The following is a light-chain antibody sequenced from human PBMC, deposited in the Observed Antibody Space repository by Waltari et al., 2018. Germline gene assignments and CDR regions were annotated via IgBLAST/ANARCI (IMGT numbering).Light chain of an antibody. V-gene: IGKV1-9*01. J-gene: IGKJ5*01. CDR1: QGISSN. CDR2: AAS. CDR3: QQLNSYPIT. Sequence: IQLTQSPSSLSASVGDRVTITCRASQGISSNLAWYQQKPGKAPKLLISAASTLQSGVPLRFSGSGSGTDFTLTISSLQPEDVATYYCQQLNSYPITFGQGTRLEIK.